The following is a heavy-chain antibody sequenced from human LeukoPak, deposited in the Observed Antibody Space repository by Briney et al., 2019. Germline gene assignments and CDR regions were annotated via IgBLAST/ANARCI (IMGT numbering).Heavy chain of an antibody. CDR3: ARNGTGQVAFDY. D-gene: IGHD1-1*01. CDR1: GGTFSSYA. J-gene: IGHJ4*02. Sequence: SVKVSCKASGGTFSSYAISWVRQAPGQGLEWMGGIIPIFGTANYAQKFQGRVTITADESTSTAYMELSSLRSEDTAVYYCARNGTGQVAFDYWGQGTLVTVSS. V-gene: IGHV1-69*01. CDR2: IIPIFGTA.